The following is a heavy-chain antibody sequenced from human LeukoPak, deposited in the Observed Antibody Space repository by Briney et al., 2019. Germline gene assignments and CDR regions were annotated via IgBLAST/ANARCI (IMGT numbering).Heavy chain of an antibody. CDR2: ISSDGSST. V-gene: IGHV3-74*01. CDR1: GFTFSGYW. J-gene: IGHJ3*02. CDR3: ARVDPYGGNSQGAFDI. D-gene: IGHD4-23*01. Sequence: GGSLRLSCAASGFTFSGYWLHWVRQDPGKGLVWVSRISSDGSSTSYADSVKGRFTISRDNANKSLYLQMNSLRADDTAVYYCARVDPYGGNSQGAFDIWGQGTMVIVSS.